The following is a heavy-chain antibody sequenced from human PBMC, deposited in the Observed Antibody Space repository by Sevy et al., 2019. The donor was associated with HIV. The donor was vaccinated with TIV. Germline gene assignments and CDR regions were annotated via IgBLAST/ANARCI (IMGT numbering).Heavy chain of an antibody. Sequence: GGSLRLSCAASGFTFSNAWMNWVRQAPGKGLEWVGRIKSKTDGGDTDYGAPVKGRCTISRDDSKNTLYLQMNSLKTEETAVYYCTARYYYASSGYYYVISSDYFDYWGQGTLVTVSS. CDR3: TARYYYASSGYYYVISSDYFDY. J-gene: IGHJ4*02. CDR1: GFTFSNAW. D-gene: IGHD3-22*01. CDR2: IKSKTDGGDT. V-gene: IGHV3-15*07.